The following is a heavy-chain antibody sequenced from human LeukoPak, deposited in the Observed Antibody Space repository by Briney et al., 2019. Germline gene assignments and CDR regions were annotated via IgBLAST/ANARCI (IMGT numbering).Heavy chain of an antibody. CDR1: GFTFSSYS. J-gene: IGHJ3*02. V-gene: IGHV3-21*01. D-gene: IGHD5-12*01. CDR2: ISSSSSYI. CDR3: ARDGAGYHDAFDI. Sequence: PGGSLRLSCAASGFTFSSYSMNWVRQAPGKGLEWVSSISSSSSYIYYADSVKGRFTISRDNAKNSLYLQMNSLRAEDTAVYYCARDGAGYHDAFDIWGQGTMVTVSS.